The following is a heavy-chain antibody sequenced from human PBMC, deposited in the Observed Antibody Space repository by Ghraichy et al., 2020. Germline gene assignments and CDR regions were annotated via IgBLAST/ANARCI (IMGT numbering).Heavy chain of an antibody. V-gene: IGHV3-23*01. J-gene: IGHJ4*02. CDR2: ISGSGGST. Sequence: GGSLRLSCAASGFTFSSYAMSWVRQAPGKGLEWVSAISGSGGSTYYADSVKGRFTISRDNSKNTLYLQMNSLRAEDTAVYYCAKDRADYDYVWGSYLSVYRDWGQGHRVTVSS. D-gene: IGHD3-16*01. CDR3: AKDRADYDYVWGSYLSVYRD. CDR1: GFTFSSYA.